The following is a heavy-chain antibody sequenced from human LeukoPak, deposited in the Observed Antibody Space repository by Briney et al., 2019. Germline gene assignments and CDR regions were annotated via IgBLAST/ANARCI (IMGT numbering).Heavy chain of an antibody. D-gene: IGHD3-22*01. Sequence: SETLSLTCTVSGGSISSYYWSWIRQPPGKGLEWIGYIYYSGSTNYNPSLKSRVSISVDTSKNQFSLKLSSVTAADTAVYHCARGLGYYDSSVGYWGQGTLVTVSS. CDR2: IYYSGST. CDR3: ARGLGYYDSSVGY. CDR1: GGSISSYY. V-gene: IGHV4-59*01. J-gene: IGHJ4*02.